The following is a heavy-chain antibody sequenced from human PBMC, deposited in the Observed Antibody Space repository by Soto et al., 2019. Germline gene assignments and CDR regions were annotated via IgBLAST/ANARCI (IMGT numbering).Heavy chain of an antibody. D-gene: IGHD3-22*01. Sequence: QVQVEESGGSVVQAGRSLRLSCAASGFTFSFYGMHWVRQAPGKGLEWVAVMWSDGSNKYYADSVKGRFTISRDNSKNTLYLQMNSLRAEDTAVYYCARDGDSSGHYSQFDYWGQGTLVTVPS. J-gene: IGHJ4*02. CDR2: MWSDGSNK. V-gene: IGHV3-33*01. CDR1: GFTFSFYG. CDR3: ARDGDSSGHYSQFDY.